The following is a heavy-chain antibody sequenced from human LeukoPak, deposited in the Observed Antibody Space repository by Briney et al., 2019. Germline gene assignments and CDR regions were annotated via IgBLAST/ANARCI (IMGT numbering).Heavy chain of an antibody. CDR3: STLTSRGLSDS. J-gene: IGHJ4*02. V-gene: IGHV3-15*07. CDR1: GFTFTNAW. D-gene: IGHD1-20*01. CDR2: IKSKADGETI. Sequence: PGGSLRLSCATSGFTFTNAWMNWVRQAPGKGLEWVGRIKSKADGETIDYAAPVKGRFTFSRDDSKNMLYLQMNSLKSEDTAVYYCSTLTSRGLSDSWGQGTLVTVSS.